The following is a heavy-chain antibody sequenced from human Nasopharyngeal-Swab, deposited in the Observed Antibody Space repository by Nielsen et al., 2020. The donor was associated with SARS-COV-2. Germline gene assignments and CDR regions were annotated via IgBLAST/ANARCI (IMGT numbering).Heavy chain of an antibody. CDR1: GFTFSNAW. D-gene: IGHD6-13*01. CDR3: TTVRSSSLIDP. CDR2: IKSKTDGGTT. V-gene: IGHV3-15*01. Sequence: SCAASGFTFSNAWMSWVRRAPGKGLEWVGRIKSKTDGGTTDYAAPVKGRFTISRDDSKNTLYLQMNSLKTEDTVVYYCTTVRSSSLIDPWGQGTLVTVSS. J-gene: IGHJ5*02.